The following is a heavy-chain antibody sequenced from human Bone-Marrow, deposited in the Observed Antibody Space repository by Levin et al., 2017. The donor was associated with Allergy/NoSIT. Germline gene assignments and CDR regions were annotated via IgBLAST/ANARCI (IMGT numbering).Heavy chain of an antibody. CDR2: ISYDGSNK. CDR3: ARDNSAITMVRGVTDYYFDY. V-gene: IGHV3-30-3*01. J-gene: IGHJ4*02. CDR1: GFTFSSYA. D-gene: IGHD3-10*01. Sequence: GESLKISCAASGFTFSSYAMHWVRQAPGKGLEWVAVISYDGSNKYYADSVKGRFTISRDNSKNTLYLQMNSLRAEDTAVYYCARDNSAITMVRGVTDYYFDYWGQGTLVTVSS.